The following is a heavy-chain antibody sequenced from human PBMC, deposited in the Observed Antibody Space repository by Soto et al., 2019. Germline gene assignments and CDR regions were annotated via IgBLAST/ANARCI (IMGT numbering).Heavy chain of an antibody. Sequence: GGSLRLSCTASGFTFGDYAMSWFRQAPGKGLEWVGFIRSKAYGGTTEYAASVKGRFTISRDDSKSIAYLQMNSLKTEDTAVYYCTRVPSREDSSGYYPYFDYWGQGTLVTVSS. D-gene: IGHD3-22*01. CDR1: GFTFGDYA. J-gene: IGHJ4*02. CDR2: IRSKAYGGTT. V-gene: IGHV3-49*03. CDR3: TRVPSREDSSGYYPYFDY.